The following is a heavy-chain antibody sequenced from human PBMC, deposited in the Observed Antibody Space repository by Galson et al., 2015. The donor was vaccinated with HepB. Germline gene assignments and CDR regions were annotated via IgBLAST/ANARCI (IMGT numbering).Heavy chain of an antibody. Sequence: SVKVSCKASGYSFTNYGLSWVRQAPGQGLEWMGWVSGYDGSTNYAPKFQGRVTMTTQTSTGTTFMDMRSLRSGDTAVYFCARDSRLELQLNNYYSYGMDVWGQGTAVVVS. J-gene: IGHJ6*02. D-gene: IGHD1-7*01. V-gene: IGHV1-18*01. CDR2: VSGYDGST. CDR1: GYSFTNYG. CDR3: ARDSRLELQLNNYYSYGMDV.